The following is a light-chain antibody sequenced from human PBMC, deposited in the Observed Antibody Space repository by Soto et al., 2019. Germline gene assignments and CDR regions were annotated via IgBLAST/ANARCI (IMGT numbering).Light chain of an antibody. CDR1: SSNIGAGYD. Sequence: QSVLTQPPSVSGAPGQRVTISCTGSSSNIGAGYDVHWYQQLPGTAPKLLIYGNSNRPSGVPDRFSGSKSGTSASLTVSGLQAEDEADYYCGSYAGGNTFVFGTGTKVTVL. V-gene: IGLV1-40*01. CDR2: GNS. J-gene: IGLJ1*01. CDR3: GSYAGGNTFV.